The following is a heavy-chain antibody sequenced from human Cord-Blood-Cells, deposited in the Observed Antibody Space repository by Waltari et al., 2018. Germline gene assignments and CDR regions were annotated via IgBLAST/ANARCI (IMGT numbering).Heavy chain of an antibody. CDR2: INPNSGGT. CDR1: GYTFTGYY. Sequence: QVQLVQSGAEVKKPGASVKVSCKASGYTFTGYYMHWVRQAPGQGLEWMGWINPNSGGTNDAQKFQGRVTMTRDTSISTAYMELSRLISDETAVYYCARDTHDFWSGYLDYWGQGTLVTVSS. D-gene: IGHD3-3*01. V-gene: IGHV1-2*02. CDR3: ARDTHDFWSGYLDY. J-gene: IGHJ4*02.